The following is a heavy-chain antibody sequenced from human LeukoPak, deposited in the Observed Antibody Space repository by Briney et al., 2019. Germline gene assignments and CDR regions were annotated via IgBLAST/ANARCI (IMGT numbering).Heavy chain of an antibody. CDR1: GGSISSYY. CDR3: ARDRWTRGSDWFDP. D-gene: IGHD3/OR15-3a*01. Sequence: PSETLSLTCTVSGGSISSYYWSWIRQPPGKGLEWIGYIYYSGSTNYNPSLKSRVTISVDTSKNQFSLKLSPVTAADTAVYYCARDRWTRGSDWFDPWGQGTLVTVSS. V-gene: IGHV4-59*01. CDR2: IYYSGST. J-gene: IGHJ5*02.